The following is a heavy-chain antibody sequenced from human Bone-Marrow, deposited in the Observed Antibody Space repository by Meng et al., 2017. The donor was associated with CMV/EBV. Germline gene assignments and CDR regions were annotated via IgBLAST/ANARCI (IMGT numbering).Heavy chain of an antibody. Sequence: GESLKISCAASGFSVSNKYMSWVRQAPGKGLEWVSVIYRGDTTYYADSLKGRFTISRDNAKNSLYLQMNSLRADDTAVYYCARDQASPYSGSAPDVDYWGQGTLVTVSS. CDR1: GFSVSNKY. CDR3: ARDQASPYSGSAPDVDY. CDR2: IYRGDTT. V-gene: IGHV3-53*01. D-gene: IGHD6-19*01. J-gene: IGHJ4*02.